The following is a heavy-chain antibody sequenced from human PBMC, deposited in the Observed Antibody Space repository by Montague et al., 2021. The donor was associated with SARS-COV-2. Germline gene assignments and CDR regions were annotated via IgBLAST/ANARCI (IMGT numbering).Heavy chain of an antibody. J-gene: IGHJ6*02. CDR1: GDSISTSTW. V-gene: IGHV4-4*02. CDR3: STLSRRTAAGTRDYFGLDV. Sequence: SETLSLTCRVSGDSISTSTWWTWVRQTPGKGLVWIGEIFHSGTIXYNPSLMSRVSISVDKSNNQFSLRLSSLIAADTAVYYCSTLSRRTAAGTRDYFGLDVWGQGTTVVVSS. CDR2: IFHSGTI. D-gene: IGHD6-13*01.